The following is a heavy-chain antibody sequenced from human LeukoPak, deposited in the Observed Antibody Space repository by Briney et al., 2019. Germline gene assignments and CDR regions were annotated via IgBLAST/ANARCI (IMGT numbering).Heavy chain of an antibody. CDR3: ARVIPISYYYGAGSYYFDY. V-gene: IGHV1-3*01. CDR1: GYTFSSFA. CDR2: INGGNGNT. D-gene: IGHD3-10*01. J-gene: IGHJ4*02. Sequence: GASVKVSCKASGYTFSSFAVQWVRQAPGQRFEWMGWINGGNGNTKYSQKFLGRVTITRDTSASTAYMELSSLRSEDTAVYYCARVIPISYYYGAGSYYFDYWGQGTLVTVSS.